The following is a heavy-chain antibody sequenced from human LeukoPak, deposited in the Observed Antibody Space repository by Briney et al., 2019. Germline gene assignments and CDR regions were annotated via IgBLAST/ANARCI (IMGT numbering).Heavy chain of an antibody. CDR3: AAVHAGYYFDY. V-gene: IGHV3-23*01. Sequence: GGSLRLSCAASGFTFSTYSMNWVRQAPGKGLEWVSAISGSGGSTYYADSVKGRFTISRDNSKNTLYLQMNSLRAEDTAVYYCAAVHAGYYFDYWGQGTLVTVSS. CDR1: GFTFSTYS. J-gene: IGHJ4*02. D-gene: IGHD3-10*01. CDR2: ISGSGGST.